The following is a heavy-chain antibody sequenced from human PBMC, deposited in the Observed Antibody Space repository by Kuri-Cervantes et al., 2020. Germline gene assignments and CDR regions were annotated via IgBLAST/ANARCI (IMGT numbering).Heavy chain of an antibody. J-gene: IGHJ4*02. CDR1: GYTLTELS. Sequence: SVKVSCKVSGYTLTELSMHWVRQAPGKGLEWMGRIIPILGIANYAQKFQGRVTITADKSTSTAYMELSSLRSEDTAVYYCARDRIAVAGYFDYWGQGTLVTVSS. CDR3: ARDRIAVAGYFDY. D-gene: IGHD6-19*01. V-gene: IGHV1-69*04. CDR2: IIPILGIA.